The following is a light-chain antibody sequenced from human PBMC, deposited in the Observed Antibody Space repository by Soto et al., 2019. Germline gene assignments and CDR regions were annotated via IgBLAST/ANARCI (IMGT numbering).Light chain of an antibody. V-gene: IGKV3-15*01. Sequence: EIVMTQSPATLSVSPGERATLSCRASQSVSNNLAWYQQKAGQAPRLLIYGASTRATGIPARFSGSGYGTEFTLTISSLQSEDFAVYYCQQYNNWPPWTFGQGTKVEIK. CDR3: QQYNNWPPWT. J-gene: IGKJ1*01. CDR2: GAS. CDR1: QSVSNN.